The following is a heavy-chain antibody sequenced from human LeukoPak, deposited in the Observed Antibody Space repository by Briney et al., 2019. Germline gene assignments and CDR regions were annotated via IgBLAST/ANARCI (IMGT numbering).Heavy chain of an antibody. CDR3: ARGVPYPSWSGPHYSDD. CDR1: GFSFSNYW. V-gene: IGHV3-74*03. CDR2: ISSDGSVT. J-gene: IGHJ4*02. D-gene: IGHD3-3*01. Sequence: GESLRLSCAVSGFSFSNYWMHWVRQDPGKGLVWVSYISSDGSVTKYAASVKGRFTISRDNAVNTLYLQMNYLRSDDTAVYYCARGVPYPSWSGPHYSDDWGQGILVTVSS.